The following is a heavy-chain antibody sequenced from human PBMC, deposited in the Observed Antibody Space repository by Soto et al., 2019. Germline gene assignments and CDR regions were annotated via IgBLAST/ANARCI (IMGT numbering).Heavy chain of an antibody. CDR3: ARGPSGDKVDS. D-gene: IGHD7-27*01. V-gene: IGHV4-30-4*01. CDR1: GGSISTVDYW. CDR2: IYDGGRT. J-gene: IGHJ4*02. Sequence: QVQLQESGPGLVKPSQTLSLTCTVSGGSISTVDYWWSWIRQSPDMGLEWIGHIYDGGRTYNNPSLESRATLSAXTSKSQLSLTLSSVSAADTAVYYCARGPSGDKVDSWGQGTLVTVSS.